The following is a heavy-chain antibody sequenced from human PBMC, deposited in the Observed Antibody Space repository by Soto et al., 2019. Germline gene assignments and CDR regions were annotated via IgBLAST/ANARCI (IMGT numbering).Heavy chain of an antibody. J-gene: IGHJ5*02. D-gene: IGHD6-19*01. V-gene: IGHV4-39*01. CDR2: IYYSGST. Sequence: SETLSLTCTVSGGSISSSSYYWGWIRQPPGKGLEWIGSIYYSGSTYYNPSLKSRVTISVDTSKNQFSLKLSSVTAADTAVYYCARVIAVAGFYNWFDPWGQGTLVTVSS. CDR1: GGSISSSSYY. CDR3: ARVIAVAGFYNWFDP.